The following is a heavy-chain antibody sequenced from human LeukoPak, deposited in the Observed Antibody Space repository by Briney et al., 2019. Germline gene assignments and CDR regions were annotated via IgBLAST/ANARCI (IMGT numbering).Heavy chain of an antibody. D-gene: IGHD6-19*01. CDR2: IYYGGST. Sequence: PSETLSLTCTVSGGSISSSSYYWGWIRQPPGKGLEWIGSIYYGGSTYYNPSLKSRVTVSVDTSKNQFSLKLSSVTAADTAVYYCARRSEAGTDLWGQGTLVTVSS. CDR3: ARRSEAGTDL. CDR1: GGSISSSSYY. V-gene: IGHV4-39*01. J-gene: IGHJ4*02.